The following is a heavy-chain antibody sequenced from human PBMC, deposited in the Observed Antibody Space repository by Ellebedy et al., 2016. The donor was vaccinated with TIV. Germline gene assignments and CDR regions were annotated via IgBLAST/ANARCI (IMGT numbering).Heavy chain of an antibody. CDR1: GGSISSYY. V-gene: IGHV4-59*08. CDR2: IDYSGST. J-gene: IGHJ4*02. D-gene: IGHD3-22*01. CDR3: ARNYYDTSGYYHIDY. Sequence: MPSETLSLTCTVSGGSISSYYWSWIRQPPGKGLEWIGSIDYSGSTKYNPSLKSRVTISVDTSKNQFSLKLTSVTAADTAVYYCARNYYDTSGYYHIDYWGQGTLVTVSS.